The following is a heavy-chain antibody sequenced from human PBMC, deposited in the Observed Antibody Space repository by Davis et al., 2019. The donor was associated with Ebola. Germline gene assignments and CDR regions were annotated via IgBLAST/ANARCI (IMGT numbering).Heavy chain of an antibody. Sequence: MPSETLSLTCTVPGGSIRSSDYYWGWIRQPPGKGLEWIGSIYYSGSTNYNPSLKSRVTISVDTSKNHFSLNLSSVTAADTALYYCARVGSSMGNDYWGQGILVTVSS. J-gene: IGHJ4*02. V-gene: IGHV4-39*07. CDR1: GGSIRSSDYY. D-gene: IGHD2/OR15-2a*01. CDR2: IYYSGST. CDR3: ARVGSSMGNDY.